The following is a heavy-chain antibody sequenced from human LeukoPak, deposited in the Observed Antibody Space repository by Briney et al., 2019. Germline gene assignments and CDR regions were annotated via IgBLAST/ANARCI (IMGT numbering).Heavy chain of an antibody. CDR1: GFTFSNYW. D-gene: IGHD4-17*01. J-gene: IGHJ4*02. CDR3: TRDTYSSTVTPLDY. CDR2: IKQDGSEK. V-gene: IGHV3-7*01. Sequence: GGSLRLSCAASGFTFSNYWMSWVRQAPGKGLEWVANIKQDGSEKYYVDSVKGRFTISRDNAKNSLYLQMISLRAEDTAVYYCTRDTYSSTVTPLDYWGQGTLVTVSS.